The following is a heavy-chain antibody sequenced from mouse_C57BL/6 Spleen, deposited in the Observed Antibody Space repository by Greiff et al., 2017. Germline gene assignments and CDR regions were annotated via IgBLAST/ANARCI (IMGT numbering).Heavy chain of an antibody. J-gene: IGHJ3*01. CDR1: GFNIKDYY. Sequence: VQLQQSGAELVRPGASVKLSCTASGFNIKDYYMHWVKQRPEQGLEWIGRIDPEDGDTEYAPKFQGKATMTADTSSNTAYLQLSSLTSEDTAVYYCPYDYDGGFAYWGQGSLVTVSA. V-gene: IGHV14-1*01. D-gene: IGHD2-4*01. CDR2: IDPEDGDT. CDR3: PYDYDGGFAY.